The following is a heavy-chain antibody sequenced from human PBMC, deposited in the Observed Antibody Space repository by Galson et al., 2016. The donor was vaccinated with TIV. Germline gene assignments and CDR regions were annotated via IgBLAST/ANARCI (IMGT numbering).Heavy chain of an antibody. J-gene: IGHJ4*02. V-gene: IGHV3-11*01. D-gene: IGHD2-15*01. Sequence: QAPGKGLEWVSYISSSGITRRYADSVKGRFTISRDNAKKSLYLQMNSLRAQDTAIYYCASGCSGGTCEEYWGQGTLVSVSS. CDR3: ASGCSGGTCEEY. CDR2: ISSSGITR.